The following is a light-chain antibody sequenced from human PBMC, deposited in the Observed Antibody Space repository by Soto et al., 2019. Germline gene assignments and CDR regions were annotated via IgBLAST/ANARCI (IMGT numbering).Light chain of an antibody. V-gene: IGLV2-14*01. CDR2: EVS. Sequence: QSALPQPASVSGSPGQSITISCTGTSSDVGGYNYVSWYQQHPGKAPKLMIYEVSNRPSGVSNRFSGSKSGNTASLTISGLQAEDEDDYYCSSYTSSSTLIVFGTGTKLTVL. J-gene: IGLJ1*01. CDR1: SSDVGGYNY. CDR3: SSYTSSSTLIV.